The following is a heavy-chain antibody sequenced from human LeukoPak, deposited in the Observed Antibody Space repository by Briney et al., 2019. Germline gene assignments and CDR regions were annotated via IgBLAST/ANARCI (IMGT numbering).Heavy chain of an antibody. D-gene: IGHD3-10*01. CDR2: IYYSGST. CDR1: GGSISSGGYY. Sequence: SETLSLTCTVSGGSISSGGYYWSWIRQHPGKGLEWIGYIYYSGSTYYNPSLKSRVTISVDTSKNQFSLKLSSVTAADTAVYYCARSHRTMVRGVISNWFDPWGQGTLVTVSS. J-gene: IGHJ5*02. CDR3: ARSHRTMVRGVISNWFDP. V-gene: IGHV4-31*03.